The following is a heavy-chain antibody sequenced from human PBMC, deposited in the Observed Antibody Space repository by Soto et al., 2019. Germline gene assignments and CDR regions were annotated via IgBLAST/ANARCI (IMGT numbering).Heavy chain of an antibody. CDR3: AIETPLDPGYGGNPFSDF. Sequence: PGGSLRLSCAASGFTFTRYSMNWVRQAPGKGLEWVSSISSTTNYIYYGDSMKGRFTISRDNAKNSLFLQMNSLTAEDTAVYYCAIETPLDPGYGGNPFSDFWVQVTLVTLSA. CDR1: GFTFTRYS. D-gene: IGHD4-17*01. J-gene: IGHJ4*02. CDR2: ISSTTNYI. V-gene: IGHV3-21*01.